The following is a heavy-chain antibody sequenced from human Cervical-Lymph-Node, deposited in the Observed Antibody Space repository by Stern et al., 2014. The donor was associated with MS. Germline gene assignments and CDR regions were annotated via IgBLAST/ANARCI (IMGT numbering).Heavy chain of an antibody. J-gene: IGHJ6*02. CDR1: EDTLSRFA. CDR2: IIPIFGTT. D-gene: IGHD1-1*01. Sequence: VQLVESGAEVKKPGSSVTVSCKASEDTLSRFAISWVRQAPGQGLEWMGGIIPIFGTTHYAQKFQGRVTFTADQSTGRVYMDLRSLRSEDTAVYYCARDNDDNGMDVWGQGTTITVSS. V-gene: IGHV1-69*01. CDR3: ARDNDDNGMDV.